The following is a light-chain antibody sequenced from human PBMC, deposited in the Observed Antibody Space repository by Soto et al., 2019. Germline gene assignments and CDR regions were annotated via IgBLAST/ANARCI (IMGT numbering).Light chain of an antibody. J-gene: IGLJ1*01. V-gene: IGLV2-14*01. CDR1: SRDVGGYNY. CDR3: RSYTSSYSYV. CDR2: EVT. Sequence: QSALTQPASVSGSPGQSITIAFTGTSRDVGGYNYVSWYQQHPGKAPKLMTYEVTNRPSGVSNRFSGSKSGNTASLTVSGLQAEDEADYYCRSYTSSYSYVFGTGTKLTVL.